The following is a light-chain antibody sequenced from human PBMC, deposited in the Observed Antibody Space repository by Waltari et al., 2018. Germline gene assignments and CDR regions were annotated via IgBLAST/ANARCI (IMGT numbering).Light chain of an antibody. CDR3: QQYYSTPPT. V-gene: IGKV1-NL1*01. J-gene: IGKJ5*01. CDR1: QGISNS. CDR2: TAS. Sequence: DIQMTRSPSSLSASVGDRVTITCRASQGISNSLAWYQQKPGKAPKLLLYTASRLESGVPSRFSGSGSGTDYTLTISILQPEDFATYYCQQYYSTPPTFGQGTRLEIK.